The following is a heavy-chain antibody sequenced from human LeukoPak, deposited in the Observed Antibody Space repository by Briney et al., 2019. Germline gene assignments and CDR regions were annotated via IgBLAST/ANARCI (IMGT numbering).Heavy chain of an antibody. CDR2: IYYSGST. CDR1: GGSISSSSYY. V-gene: IGHV4-39*07. J-gene: IGHJ4*02. D-gene: IGHD3-3*01. Sequence: PSETLSLTCTVSGGSISSSSYYWGWIRQPPGKGLEWIGSIYYSGSTYYNPSLKSRVTISVDTSKNQFSLKLSSVTAADTAVYYCARHPPTTIFGVVQVSFDYWGQGTLVTVSS. CDR3: ARHPPTTIFGVVQVSFDY.